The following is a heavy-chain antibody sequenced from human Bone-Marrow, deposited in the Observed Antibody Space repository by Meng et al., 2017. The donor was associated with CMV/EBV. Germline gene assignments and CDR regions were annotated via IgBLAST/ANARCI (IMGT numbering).Heavy chain of an antibody. CDR1: GFTFSSYE. V-gene: IGHV3-48*03. Sequence: GGSLRLSCAASGFTFSSYEMNWVRQAPGKGLEWVSYISSSGSTIYYADSVKGRFTISRDNAKNSLYLQMNSLRAEDTALYYCARVRVHCYNSSGYYYFDYWGHGTLVTVSS. CDR2: ISSSGSTI. J-gene: IGHJ4*01. CDR3: ARVRVHCYNSSGYYYFDY. D-gene: IGHD3-22*01.